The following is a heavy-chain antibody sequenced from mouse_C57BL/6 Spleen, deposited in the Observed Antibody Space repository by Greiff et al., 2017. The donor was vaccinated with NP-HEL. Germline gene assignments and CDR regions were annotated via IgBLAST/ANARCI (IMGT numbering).Heavy chain of an antibody. Sequence: VQLQQSGAELVMPGASVKLSCKASGYTFTSYWMHWVKQRPGQGLEWIGEIDPSDSYTNYNQKFKGKSTLTVDKSSSTAYMQLSSLTSEDSAVYYCARGYDYDAAWFAYWGQGTLVTVSA. CDR1: GYTFTSYW. J-gene: IGHJ3*01. CDR3: ARGYDYDAAWFAY. CDR2: IDPSDSYT. D-gene: IGHD2-4*01. V-gene: IGHV1-69*01.